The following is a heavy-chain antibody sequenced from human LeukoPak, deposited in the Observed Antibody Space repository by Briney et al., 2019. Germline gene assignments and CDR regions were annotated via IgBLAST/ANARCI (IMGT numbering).Heavy chain of an antibody. J-gene: IGHJ3*02. CDR1: GFTLSSYA. CDR3: AREPIVGATTDAFDI. V-gene: IGHV3-30*04. D-gene: IGHD1-26*01. Sequence: PGRSLRLSCAASGFTLSSYAMHWVRQAPGKGLEWVAVISYDGSNKYYADSVKGRFTISRDNSKNTLYLQMNSLRAEDTAVYYCAREPIVGATTDAFDIWGQGTMVTVSS. CDR2: ISYDGSNK.